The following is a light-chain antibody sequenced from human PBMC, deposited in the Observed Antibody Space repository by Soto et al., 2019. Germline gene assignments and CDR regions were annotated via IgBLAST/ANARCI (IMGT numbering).Light chain of an antibody. V-gene: IGKV1-27*01. CDR3: QKYDSAART. CDR1: QGISNS. Sequence: DVQMTQSPSSLSASVGDRVTITCRASQGISNSLAWYQQRPGRVPKLLIYGASNLQSEVPSRFSGSGSGTDFTLTISSLQHEDVETYYCQKYDSAARTLGQGTKVDIK. CDR2: GAS. J-gene: IGKJ1*01.